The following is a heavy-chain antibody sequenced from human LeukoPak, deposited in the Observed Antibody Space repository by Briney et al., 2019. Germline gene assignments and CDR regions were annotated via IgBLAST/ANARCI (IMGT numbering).Heavy chain of an antibody. Sequence: ASVEVSCKASGGTFSSYAISWVRQAPGQGLEWMGGIIPIFGTANYAQKFQGRVTITTDESTSTAYMELSSLRSEDTAVYYCARSDPSHRYCSSTSCYPGFDYWGQGTLVTVSS. CDR2: IIPIFGTA. D-gene: IGHD2-2*01. CDR3: ARSDPSHRYCSSTSCYPGFDY. V-gene: IGHV1-69*05. CDR1: GGTFSSYA. J-gene: IGHJ4*02.